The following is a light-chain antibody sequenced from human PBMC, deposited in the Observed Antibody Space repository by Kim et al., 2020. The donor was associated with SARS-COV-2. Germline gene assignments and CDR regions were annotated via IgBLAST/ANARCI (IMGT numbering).Light chain of an antibody. CDR2: RNN. CDR1: RSNIGSNY. CDR3: AAWDDSLSGWV. V-gene: IGLV1-47*01. Sequence: GQRVTISCSGSRSNIGSNYVYWYQQLPGTAPKLLIYRNNQRPSGVPDRFSGSKSGTSASLAISGLRSEDEADYYCAAWDDSLSGWVFGGVTQLTVL. J-gene: IGLJ3*02.